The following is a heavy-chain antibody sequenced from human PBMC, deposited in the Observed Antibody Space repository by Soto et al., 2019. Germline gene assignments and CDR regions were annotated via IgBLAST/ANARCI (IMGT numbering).Heavy chain of an antibody. V-gene: IGHV4-34*01. D-gene: IGHD6-13*01. Sequence: QVQLQQWGAGLLKPSETLSLTCAVYGGSFSGYYWSWIRQPPGKGLEWIGEINHSGSTHYNPSLKSRVTVAVDTSKNQFSLKLSSVTAADTAVYYCARGPRKSIAAAGTGAFDIWGQGTMVTVSS. CDR3: ARGPRKSIAAAGTGAFDI. CDR1: GGSFSGYY. J-gene: IGHJ3*02. CDR2: INHSGST.